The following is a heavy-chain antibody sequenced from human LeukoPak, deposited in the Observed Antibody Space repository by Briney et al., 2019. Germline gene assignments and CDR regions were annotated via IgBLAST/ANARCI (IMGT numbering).Heavy chain of an antibody. Sequence: GASVKDSCKASGYTFTGYYMHWVRQAPGQGLEWMGWINPNSGGTNYAQKFQGRVTMTRDTSISTAYMELSRLRSDDTAVYYCATYYYDSSGYYYYPSQYYFDYWGQGTLVTVSS. V-gene: IGHV1-2*02. CDR2: INPNSGGT. CDR1: GYTFTGYY. CDR3: ATYYYDSSGYYYYPSQYYFDY. J-gene: IGHJ4*02. D-gene: IGHD3-22*01.